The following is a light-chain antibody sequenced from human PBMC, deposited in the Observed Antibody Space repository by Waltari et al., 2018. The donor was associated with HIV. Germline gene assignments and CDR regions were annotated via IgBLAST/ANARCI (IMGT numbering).Light chain of an antibody. CDR1: SSDGGGYKY. CDR3: SSYTSSSTLYVV. Sequence: QSALTQPASVSGAPGQSITISRTGTSSDGGGYKYVPWYQQHPGKAPKLMIYEVSNRPSGVSNRFSGSKSGNTASLTISGLQAEDEADYYCSSYTSSSTLYVVFGGGTKLTVL. J-gene: IGLJ2*01. V-gene: IGLV2-14*01. CDR2: EVS.